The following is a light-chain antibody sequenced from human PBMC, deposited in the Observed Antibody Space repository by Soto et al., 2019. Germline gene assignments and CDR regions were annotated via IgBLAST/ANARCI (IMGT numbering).Light chain of an antibody. CDR2: DAS. V-gene: IGKV3D-20*02. J-gene: IGKJ4*01. CDR3: QQRSNWPLT. Sequence: EIVLTQSPGTLSLSPVERATLSCMASQSVSSSSLAWYQQKRGQAPRLLIHDASSRATGIPDRFSGSGSGTDFTLTISSLEPEDFAVYYCQQRSNWPLTFGGGTKVDIK. CDR1: QSVSSSS.